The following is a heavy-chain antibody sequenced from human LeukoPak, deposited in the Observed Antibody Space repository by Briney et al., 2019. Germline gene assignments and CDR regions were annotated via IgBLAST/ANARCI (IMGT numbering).Heavy chain of an antibody. D-gene: IGHD4-17*01. J-gene: IGHJ4*02. CDR1: GFTFSSYS. CDR2: ISYDGSNK. V-gene: IGHV3-30*03. CDR3: ARAYGDYEGFDY. Sequence: PGGSLRLSCAASGFTFSSYSMNWVRQAPGKGLEWVAVISYDGSNKYYADSVKGRFTISRDNSKNTLYLQMNSLRAEDTAVYYCARAYGDYEGFDYWGQGTLVTVSS.